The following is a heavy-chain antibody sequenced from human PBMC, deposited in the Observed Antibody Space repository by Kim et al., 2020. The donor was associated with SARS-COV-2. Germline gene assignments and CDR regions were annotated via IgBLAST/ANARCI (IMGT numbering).Heavy chain of an antibody. D-gene: IGHD2-15*01. Sequence: NKDYADSGKGRLTISRENSKNTVYLQMNSLRAEDTAVYYCGRDSAAALDYWGQGTLVTVSS. V-gene: IGHV3-33*01. CDR2: NK. CDR3: GRDSAAALDY. J-gene: IGHJ4*02.